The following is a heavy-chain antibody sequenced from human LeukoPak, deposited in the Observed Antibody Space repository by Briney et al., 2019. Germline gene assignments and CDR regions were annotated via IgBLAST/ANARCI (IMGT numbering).Heavy chain of an antibody. CDR3: ASNGPMDRTGYYYYGMDV. D-gene: IGHD1-14*01. Sequence: ASVKVSCKASGYTFTSYYMHWVRQAPGQGLEWMGIINPSGGSTSYAQKFQGRVTMTRDTSTSTVYMELSSLRSEDTAVYYCASNGPMDRTGYYYYGMDVWGQGTTVTVSS. CDR2: INPSGGST. V-gene: IGHV1-46*01. CDR1: GYTFTSYY. J-gene: IGHJ6*02.